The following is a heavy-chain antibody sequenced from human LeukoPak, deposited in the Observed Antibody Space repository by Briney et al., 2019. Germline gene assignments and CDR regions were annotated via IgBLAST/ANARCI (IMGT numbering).Heavy chain of an antibody. CDR3: ARKEDGYNHFDC. V-gene: IGHV1-46*01. Sequence: GASVKVSCKASGGTFSSYAISWVRQAPGQGLEWMGIINPSGGSTSYAQKFQGRVTMTRDTSTSTVYMELSSLRSEDTAVYYCARKEDGYNHFDCWGQGTLVTVSS. CDR1: GGTFSSYA. CDR2: INPSGGST. J-gene: IGHJ4*02. D-gene: IGHD5-24*01.